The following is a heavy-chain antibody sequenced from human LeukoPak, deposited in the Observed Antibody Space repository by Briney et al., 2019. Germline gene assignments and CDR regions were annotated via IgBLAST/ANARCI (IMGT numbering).Heavy chain of an antibody. CDR3: ARGSWVDILTGYYPPDAFDI. D-gene: IGHD3-9*01. V-gene: IGHV1-46*01. CDR1: GYTFTSYY. Sequence: ASVKVSCKASGYTFTSYYMHWVRQAPGQGLEWMGIINPSGGSTSYAQKFQGRVTMTRDTSTSTVYMELSSLRSEDTAVYYCARGSWVDILTGYYPPDAFDIWGHGAMVTVSS. J-gene: IGHJ3*02. CDR2: INPSGGST.